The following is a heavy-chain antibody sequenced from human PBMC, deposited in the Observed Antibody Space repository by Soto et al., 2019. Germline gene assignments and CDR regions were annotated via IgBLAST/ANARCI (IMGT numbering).Heavy chain of an antibody. D-gene: IGHD3-3*01. CDR2: IRYDGSNI. CDR3: ARGGGGGAVFLGYLNY. CDR1: GNIFSGFG. J-gene: IGHJ2*01. V-gene: IGHV3-33*01. Sequence: GGSLRLSCAASGNIFSGFGMHWVRQAPGKGLEWVAVIRYDGSNIYYADSVQGRFTISRDNSKNTLYLQMNSLRAEDTAVYYWARGGGGGAVFLGYLNYWGRVALVTVS.